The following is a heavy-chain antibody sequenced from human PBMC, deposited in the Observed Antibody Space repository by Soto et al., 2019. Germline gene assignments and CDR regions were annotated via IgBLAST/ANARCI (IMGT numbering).Heavy chain of an antibody. CDR2: INSDGSST. D-gene: IGHD3-9*01. J-gene: IGHJ6*02. Sequence: QPGGSLRLSWAASGFTFRTYVMHGVRQAPGKGLVWVSRINSDGSSTIYADSVKGRFTISRDNAKNTLYLQMNSLRAEDTAVYYCARVARYFDWLLNPPQYYYYYYGMDVWGQGTTVTVSS. CDR1: GFTFRTYV. CDR3: ARVARYFDWLLNPPQYYYYYYGMDV. V-gene: IGHV3-74*01.